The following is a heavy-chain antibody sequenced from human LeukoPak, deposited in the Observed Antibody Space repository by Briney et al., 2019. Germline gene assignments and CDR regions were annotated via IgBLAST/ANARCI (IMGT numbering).Heavy chain of an antibody. CDR2: INHSGST. CDR1: GGSFSGYY. Sequence: SETLSLTCGVYGGSFSGYYWSWIRQPPGKGLEWIGEINHSGSTNYNPSLKSRVTISVDTSKNQFSLKLSSVTAADTAVYYCARATDVWGQGTTVTVSS. V-gene: IGHV4-34*01. J-gene: IGHJ6*02. CDR3: ARATDV.